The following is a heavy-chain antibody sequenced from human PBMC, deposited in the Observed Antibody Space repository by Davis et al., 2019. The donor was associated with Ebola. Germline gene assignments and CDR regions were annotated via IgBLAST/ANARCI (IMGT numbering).Heavy chain of an antibody. Sequence: GESLKISCAASGFTFSSYAMTWVRQAPGKGLEWVSAISGSGAGTYYADSVKGRFTISRDNSKNTLYMQMNSLRAEDTAVYFCAKAVGVNPFFFENWGQGTLVTVSS. CDR1: GFTFSSYA. V-gene: IGHV3-23*01. D-gene: IGHD3-10*01. J-gene: IGHJ4*02. CDR3: AKAVGVNPFFFEN. CDR2: ISGSGAGT.